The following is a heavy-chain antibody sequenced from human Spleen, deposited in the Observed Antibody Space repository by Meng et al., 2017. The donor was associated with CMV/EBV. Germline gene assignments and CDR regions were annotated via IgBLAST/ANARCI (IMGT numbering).Heavy chain of an antibody. Sequence: CAASGFTFSSYAMHWVHQAPGKGLEWMAVISYDGSNKYYADSVKSRFTISRDNSKNTLYLQMNSLRAEDTAVYYCARGFRGSSCLDPWGQGTLVTVSS. CDR3: ARGFRGSSCLDP. V-gene: IGHV3-30*04. D-gene: IGHD6-13*01. CDR1: GFTFSSYA. J-gene: IGHJ5*02. CDR2: ISYDGSNK.